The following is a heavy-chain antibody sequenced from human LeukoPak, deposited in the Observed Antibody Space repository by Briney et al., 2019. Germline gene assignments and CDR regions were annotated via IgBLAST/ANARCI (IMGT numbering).Heavy chain of an antibody. J-gene: IGHJ4*02. CDR2: ISSNGGST. V-gene: IGHV3-64*01. Sequence: GGSLRLSCAVSGFTFSSYAMHWVRQAPGKGLEYVSAISSNGGSTYYANSVKGRFTISRDNSKNTLYLQMGSLRAEDTAVYYCARVPRSGGSIDYWGQGTLVTVSS. CDR1: GFTFSSYA. D-gene: IGHD6-19*01. CDR3: ARVPRSGGSIDY.